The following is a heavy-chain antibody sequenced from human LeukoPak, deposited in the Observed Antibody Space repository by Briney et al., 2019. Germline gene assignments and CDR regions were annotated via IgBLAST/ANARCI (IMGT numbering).Heavy chain of an antibody. V-gene: IGHV4-4*07. CDR2: IYTSGST. J-gene: IGHJ4*02. D-gene: IGHD3-16*01. CDR1: GGSISSYY. CDR3: TRGAGWLIDY. Sequence: SETLSLTCTVSGGSISSYYWSWIRQPAGKGLEWIGRIYTSGSTNYNPSLKSRVTISADTSKNHFSLKLNSVTTADTAVYYCTRGAGWLIDYWGQGILVTVSS.